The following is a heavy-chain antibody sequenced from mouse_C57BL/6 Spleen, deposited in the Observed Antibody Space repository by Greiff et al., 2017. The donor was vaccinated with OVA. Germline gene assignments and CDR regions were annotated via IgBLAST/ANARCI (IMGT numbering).Heavy chain of an antibody. V-gene: IGHV1-20*01. CDR2: INPYNGDT. CDR3: ARGGYSVSLWYFDV. D-gene: IGHD2-12*01. J-gene: IGHJ1*03. CDR1: GYSFTGYF. Sequence: EVKLQESGPELVKPGDSVKISCKASGYSFTGYFMNWVMQSHGKSLEWIGRINPYNGDTFYNQKFKGKATLTVDKSSSTAHMELRSLTSEDSAVYYCARGGYSVSLWYFDVWGTGTTVTVSS.